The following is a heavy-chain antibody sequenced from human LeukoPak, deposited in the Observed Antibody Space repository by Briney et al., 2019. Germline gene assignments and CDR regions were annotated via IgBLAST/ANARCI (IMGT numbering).Heavy chain of an antibody. D-gene: IGHD3-10*01. CDR1: GGTFSSYA. J-gene: IGHJ6*03. CDR3: ASCYYGSGSYYLDYYYYYMDV. CDR2: IIPIFGTA. Sequence: SVKVSCKASGGTFSSYAISWVRQAPGQGLEWMGGIIPIFGTANYAQKFQGRVTITADKSTSTAYMELSSLRSEDTAVYYCASCYYGSGSYYLDYYYYYMDVWGKGTTVTISS. V-gene: IGHV1-69*06.